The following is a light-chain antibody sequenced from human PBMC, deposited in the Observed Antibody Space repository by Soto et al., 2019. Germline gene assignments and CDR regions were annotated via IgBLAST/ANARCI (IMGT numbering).Light chain of an antibody. J-gene: IGKJ5*01. CDR2: GAS. CDR1: QSVSSN. Sequence: EIAMTQSPATLSVSPGERATLSCRASQSVSSNLAWYQQKPGQAPRLLIYGASTRATGIPARFSGSGSGTEFTLTISSLQSEDFAVYYCQEYNNWPPITVGQGTRLESK. CDR3: QEYNNWPPIT. V-gene: IGKV3-15*01.